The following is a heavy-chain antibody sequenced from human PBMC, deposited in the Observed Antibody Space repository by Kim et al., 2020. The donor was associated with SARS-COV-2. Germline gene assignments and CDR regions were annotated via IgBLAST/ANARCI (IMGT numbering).Heavy chain of an antibody. CDR1: GFTFSSYA. Sequence: GGSLRLSCAASGFTFSSYAMHWVRQAPGKGLEWVAVISYDGSNKYYAYSVKGRFTISRDNSKNTLYLQMNSLRAEDTAVYYCARAGEERADYYFDYWGQGTLVTVSS. V-gene: IGHV3-30*04. J-gene: IGHJ4*02. CDR2: ISYDGSNK. D-gene: IGHD7-27*01. CDR3: ARAGEERADYYFDY.